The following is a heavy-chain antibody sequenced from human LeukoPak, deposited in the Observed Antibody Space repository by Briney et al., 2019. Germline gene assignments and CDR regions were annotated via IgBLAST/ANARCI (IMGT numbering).Heavy chain of an antibody. CDR3: ARVRGSYFSY. CDR1: GGTFSSYA. CDR2: IIPIFGTA. J-gene: IGHJ4*02. V-gene: IGHV1-69*01. Sequence: GASVKVSCKASGGTFSSYAISWVRQAPGQGLEWMGGIIPIFGTANYAQKFQDRVTITADESTSTAHMELSSLRSEDTAVYYCARVRGSYFSYWGQGTLVTVSS. D-gene: IGHD3-16*01.